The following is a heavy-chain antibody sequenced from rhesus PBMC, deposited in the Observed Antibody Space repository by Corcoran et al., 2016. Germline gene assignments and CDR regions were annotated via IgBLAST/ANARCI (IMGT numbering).Heavy chain of an antibody. CDR3: ARKGGPIAAATFDY. Sequence: QVQLQESGPGLVKPSETLSLTCAVSGGSISASYLWSGARQPPGQGLEWIGSIYGGGGATSYNTSLKNRVTISTDTSKNQFSLKLSSVTAADTAVYYCARKGGPIAAATFDYWGQGVLVTVSS. CDR1: GGSISASYL. CDR2: IYGGGGAT. V-gene: IGHV4-106*01. D-gene: IGHD6-31*01. J-gene: IGHJ4*01.